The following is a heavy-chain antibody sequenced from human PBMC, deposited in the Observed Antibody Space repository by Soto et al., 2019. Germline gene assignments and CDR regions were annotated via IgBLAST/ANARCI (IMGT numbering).Heavy chain of an antibody. D-gene: IGHD3-10*01. CDR2: TYHSGST. J-gene: IGHJ6*02. Sequence: TLSLTCAVSGGSISSGGYSWSWIRQPPGKGLEWIGYTYHSGSTYYNPSLKSRVTISVGRSKNQFSLKLSSVTAADTAVYYCARGKYGDRYYYYGMDVWGQGTTVTVSS. CDR1: GGSISSGGYS. CDR3: ARGKYGDRYYYYGMDV. V-gene: IGHV4-30-2*01.